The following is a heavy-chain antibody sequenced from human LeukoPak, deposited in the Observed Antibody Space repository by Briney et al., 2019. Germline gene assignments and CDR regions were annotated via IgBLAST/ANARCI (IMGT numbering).Heavy chain of an antibody. Sequence: DSPKVSCKASGYTFTNYHINWVRQATGQGLEWMGWMNPNNGDSGYAQKFQGRVTITRDTSISTSYMELRSLRSDDTAVYFCARTTSFTASGYDYWGQGTLVTASS. CDR1: GYTFTNYH. V-gene: IGHV1-8*03. CDR2: MNPNNGDS. J-gene: IGHJ4*02. CDR3: ARTTSFTASGYDY. D-gene: IGHD6-25*01.